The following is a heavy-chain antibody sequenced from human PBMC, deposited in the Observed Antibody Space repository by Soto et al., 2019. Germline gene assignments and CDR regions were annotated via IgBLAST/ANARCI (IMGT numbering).Heavy chain of an antibody. J-gene: IGHJ4*02. D-gene: IGHD3-10*01. CDR2: IYYSGST. CDR1: GGSISSSSYY. CDR3: ARFRKLGDYYGSGSYPDY. Sequence: SETLSLTCTVSGGSISSSSYYWGWIRQPPGKGLEWIGSIYYSGSTYYNPSLKSRVTISVDTSKNQFSLKLSSVTAADTAVYYCARFRKLGDYYGSGSYPDYWGQGTLVTVSS. V-gene: IGHV4-39*01.